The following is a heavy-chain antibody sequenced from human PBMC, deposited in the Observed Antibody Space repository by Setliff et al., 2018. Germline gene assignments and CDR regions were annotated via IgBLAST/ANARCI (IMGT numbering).Heavy chain of an antibody. V-gene: IGHV3-73*01. CDR1: GFIFSGSA. Sequence: ETLSLSCAASGFIFSGSAIHWVRQASGKGLEWVGRIRDKYNSYAIAYAASVEGRFTISRDDSKNMAYLQMNSLRTEDTAVYYCTRRSANSSADWGQGTLVTVSS. CDR2: IRDKYNSYAI. CDR3: TRRSANSSAD. J-gene: IGHJ4*02. D-gene: IGHD6-19*01.